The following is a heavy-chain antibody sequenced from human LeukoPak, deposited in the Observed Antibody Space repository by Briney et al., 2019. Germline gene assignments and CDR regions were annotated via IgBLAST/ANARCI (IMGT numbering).Heavy chain of an antibody. CDR3: ARGVRALKQQLRFWNY. V-gene: IGHV4-34*01. Sequence: SETLSLTCAVYGGSFSGYYWSWIRQPPGKGLEWIGEINHSGSTNYNPSLKSRVTISVDTSKNQFSLKLSSVTAADTAVYYCARGVRALKQQLRFWNYWGQGTLVTVSS. CDR1: GGSFSGYY. D-gene: IGHD6-13*01. J-gene: IGHJ4*02. CDR2: INHSGST.